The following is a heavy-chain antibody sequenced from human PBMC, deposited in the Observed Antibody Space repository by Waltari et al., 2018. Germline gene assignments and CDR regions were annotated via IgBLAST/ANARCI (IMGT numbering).Heavy chain of an antibody. J-gene: IGHJ5*02. CDR2: VYYTGKT. Sequence: QVQESGPGLVKTSETLSLTCTVSGDSMRTTNSYWAWVRQSPERGLEWLGNVYYTGKTWYNPSLDSRVSLSVDSSKSLFSLRLRSLTAADTAVYFCTKSGNSYTNSNFFDPWGQGLLVTVSS. CDR1: GDSMRTTNSY. V-gene: IGHV4-39*02. CDR3: TKSGNSYTNSNFFDP. D-gene: IGHD6-25*01.